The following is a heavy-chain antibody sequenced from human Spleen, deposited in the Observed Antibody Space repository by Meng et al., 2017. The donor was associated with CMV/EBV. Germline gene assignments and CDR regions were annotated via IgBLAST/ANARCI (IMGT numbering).Heavy chain of an antibody. CDR2: TRNKAHSHTT. CDR1: GVTFSDHY. Sequence: SGVTFSDHYMDWVRQAPGKGLEWVGRTRNKAHSHTTEYAASVKGRFTISRDDSKNSLYLQMNSLKTEDTAVYYCASSSWYPPGYFDYWGQGTLVTVSS. D-gene: IGHD6-13*01. J-gene: IGHJ4*02. CDR3: ASSSWYPPGYFDY. V-gene: IGHV3-72*01.